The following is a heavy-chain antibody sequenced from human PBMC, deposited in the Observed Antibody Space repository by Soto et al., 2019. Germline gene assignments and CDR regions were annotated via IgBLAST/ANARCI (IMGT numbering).Heavy chain of an antibody. J-gene: IGHJ6*03. Sequence: QVQLQQWGAGLLKPSETLSLTCAVYGRSFSGYYWSWIRQSPGKGLEWIGEINHSGSTNYNPSLKSRVTILIDAPKNQFSLKMRSVTAADTAVYYCARSPYMDVWGKGTTVIVSS. CDR1: GRSFSGYY. V-gene: IGHV4-34*01. CDR3: ARSPYMDV. CDR2: INHSGST.